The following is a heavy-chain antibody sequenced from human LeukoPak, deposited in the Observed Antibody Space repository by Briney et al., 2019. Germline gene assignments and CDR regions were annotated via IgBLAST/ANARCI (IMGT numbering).Heavy chain of an antibody. CDR3: AKDAQRGFDYSNSLDN. CDR1: GFTFSHYG. Sequence: PGRSLRLSCATSGFTFSHYGMHWVRQAPGKGLEWVAVIWSDGSNRYHGDPVKGRFTISRDNFQRTVYLQMNSLRAEDTAVYYCAKDAQRGFDYSNSLDNWGQGTLVTVSS. CDR2: IWSDGSNR. V-gene: IGHV3-33*06. J-gene: IGHJ4*02. D-gene: IGHD4-11*01.